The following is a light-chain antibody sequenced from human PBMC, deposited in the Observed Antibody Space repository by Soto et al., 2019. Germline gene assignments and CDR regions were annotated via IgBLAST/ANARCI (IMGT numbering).Light chain of an antibody. CDR2: DAS. V-gene: IGKV3-11*01. J-gene: IGKJ1*01. Sequence: EIVLTQSPATLSLSPGERATLSCRASQSVSSYLAWYQQKPGQAPGLLIYDASNRATGIPARFSGSGSGTDFTLNISSLEPEDFAVYYSQQRSNWPWTFGQGTKVEIK. CDR3: QQRSNWPWT. CDR1: QSVSSY.